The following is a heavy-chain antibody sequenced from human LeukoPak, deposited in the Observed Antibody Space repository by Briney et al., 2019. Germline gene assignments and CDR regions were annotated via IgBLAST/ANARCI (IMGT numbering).Heavy chain of an antibody. Sequence: SGGSLRLSCAASGFTFNSYWMHWVRQAPGKGLVWVSRINSDGSSTSSADSVRGRFTISRDNAKNTLYLQMNSLRAEDTAVYYCAVQRTLWQQVLDHWGQGVLVTVSS. V-gene: IGHV3-74*01. J-gene: IGHJ4*02. CDR1: GFTFNSYW. CDR3: AVQRTLWQQVLDH. CDR2: INSDGSST. D-gene: IGHD6-13*01.